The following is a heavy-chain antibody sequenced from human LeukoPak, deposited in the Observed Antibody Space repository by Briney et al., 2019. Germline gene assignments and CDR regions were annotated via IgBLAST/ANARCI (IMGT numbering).Heavy chain of an antibody. CDR1: GGSISSSSYY. CDR2: IYYSGST. V-gene: IGHV4-39*07. Sequence: PSETLSLTCTVSGGSISSSSYYWGWIRQPPGKGLEWIGTIYYSGSTYYNPSLKSRVTISVDTSKNQFSLKLSSVTAADTAVYYCARGHPYYGSGSYGYYYMDVWGKGTTVTVSS. J-gene: IGHJ6*03. CDR3: ARGHPYYGSGSYGYYYMDV. D-gene: IGHD3-10*01.